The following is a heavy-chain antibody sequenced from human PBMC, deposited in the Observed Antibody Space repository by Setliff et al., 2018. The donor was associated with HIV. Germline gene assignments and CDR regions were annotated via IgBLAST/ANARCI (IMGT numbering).Heavy chain of an antibody. J-gene: IGHJ4*02. CDR1: GDSINDDDYY. V-gene: IGHV4-39*07. D-gene: IGHD6-19*01. CDR3: ARGPPGSSIGWYVGY. Sequence: SETLSLTCTVSGDSINDDDYYWGWIRQPPGKGLEWIGSIYYSGSTYYNPSLKSRVTISVDTSKNQFSLRLSSVIAADTAVYYCARGPPGSSIGWYVGYWGQGTLVTVSS. CDR2: IYYSGST.